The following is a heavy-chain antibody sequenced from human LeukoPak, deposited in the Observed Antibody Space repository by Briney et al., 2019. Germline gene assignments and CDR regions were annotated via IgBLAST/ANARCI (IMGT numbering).Heavy chain of an antibody. Sequence: PSETLSLTCAVYGGSFSGYYWSWIRQPPGKGLEWIGEINHSGSTNYNPSLKSRVTISVDTSKNQFSLKLSSVTAADTAVYYCAREMFSYGYDYWGQGTLVTVSS. CDR1: GGSFSGYY. CDR2: INHSGST. J-gene: IGHJ4*02. CDR3: AREMFSYGYDY. V-gene: IGHV4-34*01. D-gene: IGHD5-18*01.